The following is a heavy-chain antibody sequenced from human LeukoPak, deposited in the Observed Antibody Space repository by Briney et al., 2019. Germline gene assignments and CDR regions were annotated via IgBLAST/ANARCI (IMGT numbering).Heavy chain of an antibody. V-gene: IGHV4-61*02. CDR1: GGSISSGSYY. J-gene: IGHJ5*02. D-gene: IGHD6-13*01. Sequence: NPSETLSLTCTVSGGSISSGSYYWSWIRQPAGKGLEWIGRIYTSGSTNYNPSLKSRVTMSVDTSKNQFSLKLSSVTAADTAVYYCARDGSSSWFGWFDPWGQGTLVTVSS. CDR2: IYTSGST. CDR3: ARDGSSSWFGWFDP.